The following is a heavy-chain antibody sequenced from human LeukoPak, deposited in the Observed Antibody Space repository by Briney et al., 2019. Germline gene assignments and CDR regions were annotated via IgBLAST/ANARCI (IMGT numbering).Heavy chain of an antibody. V-gene: IGHV3-48*04. J-gene: IGHJ4*02. Sequence: GGSLRLSCAASGFTFSSYSMNWVRQAPGKGLEWVSYISSSSSTIYYADSVKGRFTISRDNAKNSLYLQMNSLRAEDTAVYYCAKEGVGPDSSSYPFDYWGQGTLVTVSS. CDR3: AKEGVGPDSSSYPFDY. CDR2: ISSSSSTI. CDR1: GFTFSSYS. D-gene: IGHD6-6*01.